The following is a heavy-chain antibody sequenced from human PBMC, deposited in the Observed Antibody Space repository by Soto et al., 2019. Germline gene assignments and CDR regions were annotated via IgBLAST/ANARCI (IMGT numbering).Heavy chain of an antibody. V-gene: IGHV1-69*13. CDR3: VTGETNCYYYGMDV. CDR2: SIPIFGTA. D-gene: IGHD1-7*01. Sequence: ASVKVSCKASGGTFSSYAISWVRQAPGQGPEWMGGSIPIFGTANYAQKFQGRVTITADESTSTAYMELSSLRSEDTAVYYCVTGETNCYYYGMDVWGQGTTVTVSS. CDR1: GGTFSSYA. J-gene: IGHJ6*02.